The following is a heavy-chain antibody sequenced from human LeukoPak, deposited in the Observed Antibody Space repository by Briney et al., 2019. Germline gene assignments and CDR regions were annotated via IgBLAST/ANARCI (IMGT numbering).Heavy chain of an antibody. CDR1: GFTFRRYI. D-gene: IGHD2/OR15-2a*01. CDR3: ARDLNFSY. V-gene: IGHV3-48*02. J-gene: IGHJ4*02. Sequence: GGSLRLSCAASGFTFRRYIMNWVRQAPGKGREWVSYISSSGSTIYYSDSVKGRFTISRDNAKNSLCLQMNSLRDEDTAVYYCARDLNFSYWGQGTLVTVSS. CDR2: ISSSGSTI.